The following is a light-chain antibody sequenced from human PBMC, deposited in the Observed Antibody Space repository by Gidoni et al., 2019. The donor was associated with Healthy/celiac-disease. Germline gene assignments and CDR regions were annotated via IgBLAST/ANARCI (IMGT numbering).Light chain of an antibody. CDR2: RVS. Sequence: EVGMTEAPRSLPVTLGQPASISCRSRQSLVYSDGNTYLNWLQQRPGQSPRLLIYRVSNRDSVAPDRFSGSGSGTVFPLKISMVEAEVVGVYYCMQGTHWPSTFGQGTRLEIK. V-gene: IGKV2-30*01. CDR3: MQGTHWPST. J-gene: IGKJ5*01. CDR1: QSLVYSDGNTY.